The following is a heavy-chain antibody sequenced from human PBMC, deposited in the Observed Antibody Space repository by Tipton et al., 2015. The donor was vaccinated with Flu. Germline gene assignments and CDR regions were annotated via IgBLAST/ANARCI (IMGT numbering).Heavy chain of an antibody. V-gene: IGHV3-48*03. CDR2: ISSGASTI. D-gene: IGHD7-27*01. Sequence: SLRLSCAASGFTFSNYEMNWVRQAPGKGLEWLSYISSGASTISYADSVRGRFTTSRDNAKNSLYLQLNSLRAEDTALYYCATLTADDYWGQGDVVTVSS. CDR1: GFTFSNYE. J-gene: IGHJ4*02. CDR3: ATLTADDY.